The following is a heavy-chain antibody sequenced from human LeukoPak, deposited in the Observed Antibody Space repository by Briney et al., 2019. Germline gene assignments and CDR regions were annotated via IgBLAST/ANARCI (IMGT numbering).Heavy chain of an antibody. D-gene: IGHD3-9*01. Sequence: ASVKVSCKASGYTFTVYYMHWVRQDPGQGLEWIGWINRNSGSTNYEEKFQGRVTMSRDTSISTAYMELRRLRSDDTAVDYCARNTHLSVGYFDWLLFDYWGQGTLVTVSS. V-gene: IGHV1-2*02. CDR1: GYTFTVYY. CDR3: ARNTHLSVGYFDWLLFDY. J-gene: IGHJ4*02. CDR2: INRNSGST.